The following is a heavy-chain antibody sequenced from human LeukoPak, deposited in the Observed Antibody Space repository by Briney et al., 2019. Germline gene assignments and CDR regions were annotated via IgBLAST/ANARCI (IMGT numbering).Heavy chain of an antibody. Sequence: GGSLRLSCVASGFTFSSYAMHWVRQAPGKGLEWVAVISYDGSNKYYADSVKGRFTISRDNSKNTLYLQMNSLRAEDTAVYYCARVIAAAGTRTFDYWGQGALVTVSS. D-gene: IGHD6-13*01. CDR3: ARVIAAAGTRTFDY. V-gene: IGHV3-30-3*01. J-gene: IGHJ4*02. CDR1: GFTFSSYA. CDR2: ISYDGSNK.